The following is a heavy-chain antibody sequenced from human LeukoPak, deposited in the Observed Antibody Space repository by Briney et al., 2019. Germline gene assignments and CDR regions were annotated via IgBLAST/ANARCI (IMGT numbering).Heavy chain of an antibody. Sequence: PGGSLRLSCAASGFTFSSYSMNWVRQAPGKGLEWVSYISSSSSTIYYADSVKGRFTISRDSAKNSLYLQMNSLRAEDTAVYYCARDPITMVRGVILHNWFDPWGQGTLVTVSS. J-gene: IGHJ5*02. CDR3: ARDPITMVRGVILHNWFDP. CDR1: GFTFSSYS. D-gene: IGHD3-10*01. V-gene: IGHV3-48*01. CDR2: ISSSSSTI.